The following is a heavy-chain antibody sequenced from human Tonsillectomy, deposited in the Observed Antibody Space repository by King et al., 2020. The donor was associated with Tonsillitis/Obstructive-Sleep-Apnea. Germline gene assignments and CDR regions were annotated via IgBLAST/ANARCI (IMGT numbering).Heavy chain of an antibody. CDR1: GFSLSTSGVG. CDR2: IYWDDDK. Sequence: TLKESGPTLVKPTQTLTLTCTFSGFSLSTSGVGVGWIRQPPGKALEWLALIYWDDDKRYSPSLKSRLTITKDTSKNQVVLTMTNMDPVDTATYYCAHTRYQERRLEWLSGYYYYYMDVWGKGTTVTVSS. D-gene: IGHD3-3*01. V-gene: IGHV2-5*02. CDR3: AHTRYQERRLEWLSGYYYYYMDV. J-gene: IGHJ6*03.